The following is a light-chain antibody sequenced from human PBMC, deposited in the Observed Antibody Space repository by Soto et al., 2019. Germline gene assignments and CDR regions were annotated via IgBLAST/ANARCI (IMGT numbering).Light chain of an antibody. J-gene: IGKJ1*01. CDR3: QRYDSFRT. CDR1: QSVRSNF. Sequence: EIVLTQSPGTLYLSPGERATLSCRDSQSVRSNFLAWYQQKPGQAPXVLIYGASNRATGIPGRISSSGAGTDFTLTITRLEPEDFALDYYQRYDSFRTFCQGTKVDIK. CDR2: GAS. V-gene: IGKV3-20*01.